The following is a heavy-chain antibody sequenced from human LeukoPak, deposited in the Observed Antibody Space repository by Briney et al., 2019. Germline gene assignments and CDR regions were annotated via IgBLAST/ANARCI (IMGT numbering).Heavy chain of an antibody. J-gene: IGHJ4*02. CDR2: IRYDGSNK. CDR3: AKCRYSSSSQIDY. Sequence: GGSLRLSCAASGFTFSSYGMHWVRQAPGKGLEWVAFIRYDGSNKYYADSVKGRFTISRDNSKNTLYLQMNSLRAEDTAVYYCAKCRYSSSSQIDYWGQGTLVTVSS. V-gene: IGHV3-30*02. D-gene: IGHD6-6*01. CDR1: GFTFSSYG.